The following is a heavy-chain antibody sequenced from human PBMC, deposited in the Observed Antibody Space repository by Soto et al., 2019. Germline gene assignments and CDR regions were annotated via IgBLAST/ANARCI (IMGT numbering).Heavy chain of an antibody. CDR1: GFTFSSYS. V-gene: IGHV3-21*01. CDR3: ARRGPLVDAGQLDY. J-gene: IGHJ4*02. Sequence: EVQLVESGGGLVKPGGSLRLSCAASGFTFSSYSMNWVRQAPGKGLEWVSSISSSSSYIYYADSVKGRFTISRDNAKNSLYLQMNSLRAEDTAVYYCARRGPLVDAGQLDYWGQGTLVTVSS. D-gene: IGHD2-2*01. CDR2: ISSSSSYI.